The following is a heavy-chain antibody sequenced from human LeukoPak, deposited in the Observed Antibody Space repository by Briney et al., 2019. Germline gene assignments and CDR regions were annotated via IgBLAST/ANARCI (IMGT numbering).Heavy chain of an antibody. D-gene: IGHD4-17*01. V-gene: IGHV4-39*01. J-gene: IGHJ4*02. CDR2: IYYSGST. CDR1: GGSISSSSYY. Sequence: SETLSLTCTVSGGSISSSSYYWGWIRQPPGKGPEWIGSIYYSGSTYYNPSLKSRVTISVDTSKNQFSLKLSSVTAADTAVYYCARLLNDYGDLYFDYWGQGTLVTVSS. CDR3: ARLLNDYGDLYFDY.